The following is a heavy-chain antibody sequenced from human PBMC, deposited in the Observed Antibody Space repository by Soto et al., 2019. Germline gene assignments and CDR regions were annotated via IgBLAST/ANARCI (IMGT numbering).Heavy chain of an antibody. D-gene: IGHD2-2*01. CDR3: VRGGSCSGTSCRNWFDP. CDR1: GDFISSGDW. V-gene: IGHV4-4*02. Sequence: QVQLQESGPGLVKPSGTLSLTCTVSGDFISSGDWWSWVRQPPGKGLEWIGEIYHSGSTNYNPSLKSRVSISVDKSSNHFSLKLSSVTAADTAVYYCVRGGSCSGTSCRNWFDPWGQGTLVTVSS. CDR2: IYHSGST. J-gene: IGHJ5*02.